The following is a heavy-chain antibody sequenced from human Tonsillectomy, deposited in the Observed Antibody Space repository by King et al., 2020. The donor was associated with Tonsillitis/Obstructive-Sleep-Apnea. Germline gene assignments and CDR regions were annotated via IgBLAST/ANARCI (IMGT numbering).Heavy chain of an antibody. CDR1: GFTFSSYW. V-gene: IGHV3-74*01. J-gene: IGHJ6*03. Sequence: VQLVESGGGLVQPGGSLRLSCAASGFTFSSYWMHWVRQAPGKGLVWVSRINSDGSRTTYADSVKGRFTISRENAKNTLYLQMNSLRAEDTAVYYCARGGVIVPAALIYMDVWGKGTTVTVSS. CDR2: INSDGSRT. CDR3: ARGGVIVPAALIYMDV. D-gene: IGHD2-2*01.